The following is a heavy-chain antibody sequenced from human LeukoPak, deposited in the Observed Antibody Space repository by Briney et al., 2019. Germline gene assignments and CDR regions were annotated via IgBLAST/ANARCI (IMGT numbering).Heavy chain of an antibody. CDR2: IYYSGST. J-gene: IGHJ6*03. D-gene: IGHD6-19*01. Sequence: SETLSLTCTVSGGSISSSSYYWGWIRQPPGKGLKWIGSIYYSGSTYYNPSLKSRVTISVDTSKNQFSLKLSSVTAADTAVYYCARVLVAGTMLHYYYYMDVWGKGTTVTVSS. CDR1: GGSISSSSYY. V-gene: IGHV4-39*07. CDR3: ARVLVAGTMLHYYYYMDV.